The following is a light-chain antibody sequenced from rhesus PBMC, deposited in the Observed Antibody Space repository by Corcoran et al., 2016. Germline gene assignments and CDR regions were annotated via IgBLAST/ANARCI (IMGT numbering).Light chain of an antibody. CDR3: MQALEFPWT. J-gene: IGKJ1*01. CDR1: QSLLDSEDGNTY. CDR2: EVS. V-gene: IGKV2-104*02. Sequence: DIVMTQTPLSLPVTPGEPASISCRSSQSLLDSEDGNTYLDWYLQKPGHSPQLLIYEVSTRASGVPDRFSGRGSDTDFTLKISRVEAEDVGVYYCMQALEFPWTFGQGTKVEIK.